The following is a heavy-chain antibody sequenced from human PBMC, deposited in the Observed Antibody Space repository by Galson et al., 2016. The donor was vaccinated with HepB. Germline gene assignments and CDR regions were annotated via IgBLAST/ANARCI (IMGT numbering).Heavy chain of an antibody. CDR2: ISGSGGST. V-gene: IGHV3-23*01. Sequence: SLRLSCAASGFTFSSYAMSWVRQAPGKGLEWVSAISGSGGSTYYADSVKGRFTISRHNAQNSLYLQMNSLRAGDTAVYYCARGGGADTFDYWGQGTLVTVSS. J-gene: IGHJ4*02. CDR3: ARGGGADTFDY. D-gene: IGHD1-26*01. CDR1: GFTFSSYA.